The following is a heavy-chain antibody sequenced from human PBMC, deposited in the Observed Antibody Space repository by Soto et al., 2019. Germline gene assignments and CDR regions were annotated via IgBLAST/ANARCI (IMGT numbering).Heavy chain of an antibody. CDR3: AGAPSNYYYYMDV. CDR2: INHSGST. CDR1: GGSFSGYY. J-gene: IGHJ6*03. D-gene: IGHD3-10*01. Sequence: SETLSLTCAVYGGSFSGYYWSWIRQPPGKGLEWIGEINHSGSTNYNPSLKSRVTISVDTSKNQFSLKLSSVTAADTAVYYCAGAPSNYYYYMDVWGKGTTVTVSS. V-gene: IGHV4-34*01.